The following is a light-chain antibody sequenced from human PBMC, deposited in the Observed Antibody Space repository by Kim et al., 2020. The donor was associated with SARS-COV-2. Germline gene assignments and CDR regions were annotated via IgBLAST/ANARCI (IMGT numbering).Light chain of an antibody. Sequence: PGEIATPSWRTSQSVSSSYLTWYQQQPGQPPRLLIYGASCRATGIPARFSGSWSGTDFTITISRLQPEDFAVYYCQQDYNLLTFGGGTKVDIK. CDR2: GAS. J-gene: IGKJ4*01. CDR3: QQDYNLLT. CDR1: QSVSSSY. V-gene: IGKV3D-7*01.